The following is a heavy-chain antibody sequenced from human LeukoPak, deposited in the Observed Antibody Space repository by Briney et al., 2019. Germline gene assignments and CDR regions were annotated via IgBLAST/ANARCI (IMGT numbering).Heavy chain of an antibody. J-gene: IGHJ4*02. CDR3: ARVARDSSGYYYFDY. Sequence: GGSLRLSCAASGFTFSSYDMHWVRQATGKGLEWVSAIGTAGDTYYPGSVKGRFTISRENAKNSLYLQMNSLRAGDTAVYYCARVARDSSGYYYFDYWGQGTLVTASS. CDR1: GFTFSSYD. CDR2: IGTAGDT. V-gene: IGHV3-13*01. D-gene: IGHD3-22*01.